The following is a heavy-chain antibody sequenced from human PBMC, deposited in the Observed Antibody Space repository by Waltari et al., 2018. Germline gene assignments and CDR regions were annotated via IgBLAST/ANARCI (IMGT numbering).Heavy chain of an antibody. V-gene: IGHV3-74*01. J-gene: IGHJ4*02. D-gene: IGHD2-2*01. CDR2: INSDGTTT. Sequence: DVQLLESGGGLVQPGGSLRLSCVVSGFTFNSHWMHWVRQGPGKGLVWVSGINSDGTTTTYADSVRGRFTISRNTAKSTLYLEMDSLRPEDTAVYYCARRGLPAANVFYFDYWGQGTLVTVSS. CDR1: GFTFNSHW. CDR3: ARRGLPAANVFYFDY.